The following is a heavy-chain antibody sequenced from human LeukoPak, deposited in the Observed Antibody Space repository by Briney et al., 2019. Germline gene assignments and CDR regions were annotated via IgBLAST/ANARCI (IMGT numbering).Heavy chain of an antibody. CDR1: GYTFTSYT. Sequence: GASVKVSCKASGYTFTSYTMNWVRQAPGQGLEWMGWINTNTGNTTYAQGFTGRFVFSLDTSVSTAYLQISSLKAEDTAVYYCASGMTTVTTNYYYMDVWGKGTTVTVSS. CDR2: INTNTGNT. D-gene: IGHD4-17*01. CDR3: ASGMTTVTTNYYYMDV. V-gene: IGHV7-4-1*02. J-gene: IGHJ6*03.